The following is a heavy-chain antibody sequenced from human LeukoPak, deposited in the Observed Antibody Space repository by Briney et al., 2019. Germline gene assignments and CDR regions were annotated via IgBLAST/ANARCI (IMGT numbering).Heavy chain of an antibody. V-gene: IGHV3-30*02. Sequence: GGSLRLSCAASGFTFSSYGMHWVRQAPGKGLEWVAFIRYDGSNKYYADSVKGRFTISRDNSKNTLYLQMNSLRAEDTALYYCAKDISSGWPYCFHYWGQGTLVTVSS. CDR2: IRYDGSNK. CDR1: GFTFSSYG. J-gene: IGHJ4*02. D-gene: IGHD6-19*01. CDR3: AKDISSGWPYCFHY.